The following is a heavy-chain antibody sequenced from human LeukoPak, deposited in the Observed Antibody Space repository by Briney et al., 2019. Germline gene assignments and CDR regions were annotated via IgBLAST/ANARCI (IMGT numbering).Heavy chain of an antibody. CDR2: IYYSGST. CDR1: GGSISSYY. CDR3: ARTIVVVPAAMVRGAAFDY. V-gene: IGHV4-59*01. J-gene: IGHJ4*02. D-gene: IGHD2-2*01. Sequence: PSETLSLTCTVSGGSISSYYWSWIRQPPGKGLEWIGYIYYSGSTNYNPSLKSRVTISVDTSKNQFSLKLSSVTAADTAVYHCARTIVVVPAAMVRGAAFDYWGQGTLVTVSS.